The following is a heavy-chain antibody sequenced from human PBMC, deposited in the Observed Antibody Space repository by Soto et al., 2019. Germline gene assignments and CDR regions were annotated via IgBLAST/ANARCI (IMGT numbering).Heavy chain of an antibody. V-gene: IGHV3-23*01. Sequence: GGSLRLSCAASGFTFRDHSMSWVRQAPGKGLEWVSAITGSAGSTYYADSVEGRFTISRDIAKNTLYLQMNSLRAEDTAVYYCARDRGLWGPALDYWGQGTLVTVSS. D-gene: IGHD5-18*01. CDR1: GFTFRDHS. CDR3: ARDRGLWGPALDY. J-gene: IGHJ4*02. CDR2: ITGSAGST.